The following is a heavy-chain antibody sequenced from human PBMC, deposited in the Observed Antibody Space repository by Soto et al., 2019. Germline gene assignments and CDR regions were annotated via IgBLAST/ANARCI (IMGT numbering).Heavy chain of an antibody. CDR3: ARVPGP. J-gene: IGHJ5*02. CDR2: IYHNGSP. V-gene: IGHV4-30-2*01. Sequence: SETLSLTCAVSGGSMSSGGYSWSWIRQPPGKGLEWIGYIYHNGSPYYNPSLKSRVTISVDRSKNQFSLKLSSVTAADTAVYYCARVPGPWGQGTLVTVSS. CDR1: GGSMSSGGYS. D-gene: IGHD2-2*01.